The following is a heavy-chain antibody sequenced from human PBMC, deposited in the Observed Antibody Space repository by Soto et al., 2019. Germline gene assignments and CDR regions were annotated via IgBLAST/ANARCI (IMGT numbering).Heavy chain of an antibody. CDR2: MNEDGSER. CDR3: ARDRAYSRFDY. CDR1: GFSFSSAW. V-gene: IGHV3-7*03. J-gene: IGHJ4*02. Sequence: EVQLVESGGGLVQPGGSLRLSCAVSGFSFSSAWMTWIRQAPGKGLERVAIMNEDGSERYYVDSVKGRFTISRDNAKNALFVQMNSLRVEDTAVYFCARDRAYSRFDYWGQGSLVTVSS. D-gene: IGHD4-4*01.